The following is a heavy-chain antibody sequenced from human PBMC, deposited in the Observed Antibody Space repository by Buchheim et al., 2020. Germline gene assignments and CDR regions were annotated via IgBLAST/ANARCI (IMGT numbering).Heavy chain of an antibody. D-gene: IGHD6-25*01. CDR2: SKNKANSYTT. J-gene: IGHJ6*02. CDR3: ARDRGYGYHYGMDV. Sequence: EVQLVESGGGLVQPGGSLRLSCAASGFTFSDHYMDWVRQAPGKGLEWVGRSKNKANSYTTEYAASVKGRFTISRDDSKNSLYLQMNSLKTEDTAVYYCARDRGYGYHYGMDVWGQGTT. V-gene: IGHV3-72*01. CDR1: GFTFSDHY.